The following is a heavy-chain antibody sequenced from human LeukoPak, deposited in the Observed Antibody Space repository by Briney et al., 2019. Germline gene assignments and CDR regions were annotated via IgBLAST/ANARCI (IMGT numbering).Heavy chain of an antibody. V-gene: IGHV3-23*01. J-gene: IGHJ4*02. CDR3: AKAGAYSYFDL. CDR1: GFTFSNYA. Sequence: PGGSLRLSCAASGFTFSNYAMSWVRQAPGKRLEWVSAISGSASSTYHADSVKGRFTISRDNSKNTLYLQMNSLRADDTAVYFCAKAGAYSYFDLWGRGTLVTVSS. CDR2: ISGSASST. D-gene: IGHD3-16*01.